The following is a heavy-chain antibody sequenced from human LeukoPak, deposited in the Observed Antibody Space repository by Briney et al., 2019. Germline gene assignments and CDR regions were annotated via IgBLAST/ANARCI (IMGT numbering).Heavy chain of an antibody. CDR1: GFSFSTYW. J-gene: IGHJ3*02. CDR3: AKECRQWLSSTAFDI. D-gene: IGHD6-19*01. Sequence: GGSLRLSYAPSGFSFSTYWMSWVRQAPGKGLEWVANIKEDGSQKYYVDSVKGRFTISRDNAKNSLYLQMNSLRAEDTALYYCAKECRQWLSSTAFDIWGQGTMVTVSS. V-gene: IGHV3-7*03. CDR2: IKEDGSQK.